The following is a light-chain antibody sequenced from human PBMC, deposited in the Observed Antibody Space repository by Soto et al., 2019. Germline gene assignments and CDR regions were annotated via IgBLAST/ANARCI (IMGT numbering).Light chain of an antibody. J-gene: IGKJ5*01. Sequence: EIVLTQSPGALSLSPGERATLSCWASQNVLSNYLAWYQQKPGQAPTLLIYDASNRATGIPARFSGSGSGTDFTLTISSLEPEDFAVYYCQQRSNWPPITFGQGTRLEIK. CDR1: QNVLSNY. CDR3: QQRSNWPPIT. CDR2: DAS. V-gene: IGKV3-11*01.